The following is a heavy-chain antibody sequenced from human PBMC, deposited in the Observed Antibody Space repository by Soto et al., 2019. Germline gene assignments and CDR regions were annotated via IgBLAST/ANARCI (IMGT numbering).Heavy chain of an antibody. CDR3: ARDTIPVQITMVRGVPKYYFDY. CDR2: IIPIFGTA. D-gene: IGHD3-10*01. V-gene: IGHV1-69*06. J-gene: IGHJ4*02. CDR1: GGTFSSYS. Sequence: SVKVSCKASGGTFSSYSISWVLQAPGEGLEWMGGIIPIFGTANYAQKFQGRVTITADKSTSTAYMELSSLRSEDTAVYYCARDTIPVQITMVRGVPKYYFDYWGQGTLVTVSS.